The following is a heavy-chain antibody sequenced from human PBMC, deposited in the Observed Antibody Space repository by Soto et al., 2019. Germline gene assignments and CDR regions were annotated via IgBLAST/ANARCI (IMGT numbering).Heavy chain of an antibody. Sequence: GASVKVSCKASGYTFTSYGISWVRQAPGQGLEWMGWISAYNGNTNYAQKLQGRVTMTTDTSTSTAYMELRSLRSDDTAVYYCARLGDSYYYYYRMDVWGQGTTVTVSS. CDR2: ISAYNGNT. CDR1: GYTFTSYG. V-gene: IGHV1-18*01. CDR3: ARLGDSYYYYYRMDV. J-gene: IGHJ6*02. D-gene: IGHD3-16*01.